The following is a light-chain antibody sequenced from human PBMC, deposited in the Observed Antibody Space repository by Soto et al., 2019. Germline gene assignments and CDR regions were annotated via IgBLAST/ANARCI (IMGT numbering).Light chain of an antibody. Sequence: QSALTQTASVSGSPGQSITISCTGSSSDVGGYNLVSWYQHYPGKAPKLMIYEGIKRPSGVSNRFSGSKSGNTAFLTISGLQAEDEADYYCCSYAGSGTDNYVFGSGTQLTVL. CDR1: SSDVGGYNL. CDR3: CSYAGSGTDNYV. CDR2: EGI. J-gene: IGLJ7*01. V-gene: IGLV2-23*01.